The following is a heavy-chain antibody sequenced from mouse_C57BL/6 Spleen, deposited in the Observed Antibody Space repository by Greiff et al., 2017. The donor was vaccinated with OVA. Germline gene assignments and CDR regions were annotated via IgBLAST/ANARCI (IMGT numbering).Heavy chain of an antibody. CDR2: IYPSDSET. V-gene: IGHV1-61*01. CDR1: GYTFTSYW. J-gene: IGHJ4*01. CDR3: ARGGFYYYGSPYAMDY. D-gene: IGHD1-1*01. Sequence: QVQLQQPGAELVRPGSSVKLSCKASGYTFTSYWMDWVKQRPGQGLEWIGNIYPSDSETHYNQKFKDKATLTVDKSSSTAYMQLSSLTSEDSAVYYCARGGFYYYGSPYAMDYWGQGTSVTVSS.